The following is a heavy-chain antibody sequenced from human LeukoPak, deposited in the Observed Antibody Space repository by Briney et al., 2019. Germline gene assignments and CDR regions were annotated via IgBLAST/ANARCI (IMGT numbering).Heavy chain of an antibody. D-gene: IGHD3-10*01. CDR3: AKEEGYYYGSGSSSH. CDR2: ISYDGSNK. J-gene: IGHJ4*02. CDR1: GFTFSSYG. Sequence: GGSLRLSCAASGFTFSSYGMHWVRQAPGKGLEWVAVISYDGSNKYYADSVKGRFTISRDNSKNTLYLQMNSLRAEDTAVYYCAKEEGYYYGSGSSSHWGQGTLVTVSS. V-gene: IGHV3-30*18.